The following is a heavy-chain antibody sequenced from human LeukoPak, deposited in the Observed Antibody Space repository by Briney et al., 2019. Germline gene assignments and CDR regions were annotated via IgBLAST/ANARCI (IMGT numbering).Heavy chain of an antibody. J-gene: IGHJ4*02. CDR1: GFTFSSYW. CDR2: IQQDGSEK. Sequence: SGGSLRLSCAASGFTFSSYWMNWVRQAPGKGLEWVANIQQDGSEKYCVDSVTGRFTISRDNAKSSLYLQMNSLRAEDTAVYYCARARDSSSWFSSDYWGQGTLVTVSS. V-gene: IGHV3-7*04. D-gene: IGHD6-13*01. CDR3: ARARDSSSWFSSDY.